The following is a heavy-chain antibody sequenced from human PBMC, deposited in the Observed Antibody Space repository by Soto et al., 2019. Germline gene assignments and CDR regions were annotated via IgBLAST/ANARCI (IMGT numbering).Heavy chain of an antibody. D-gene: IGHD1-1*01. CDR3: ASSRQALGFPLGSLYYFDY. Sequence: ASVKVSCKASGGTFSSYAISWVRQAPGQGLEWMGGIIPIFGTANYAQKFQGRVTITADESTSTAYMELSSLRPEDTAVYYCASSRQALGFPLGSLYYFDYWGQGTLVTVSS. CDR2: IIPIFGTA. J-gene: IGHJ4*02. CDR1: GGTFSSYA. V-gene: IGHV1-69*13.